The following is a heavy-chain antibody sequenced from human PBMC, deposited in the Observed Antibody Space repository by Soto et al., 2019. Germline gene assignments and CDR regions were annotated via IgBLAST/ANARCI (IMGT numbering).Heavy chain of an antibody. V-gene: IGHV3-23*01. D-gene: IGHD1-26*01. J-gene: IGHJ1*01. Sequence: GGSLRLSCAASGFTFSSYAMSWVRQAPGKGLEWVSAISGSGGSTYYADSVKGRFTISRDNSKNTLYLQMDSLRAEDTAVYYCAKYPGATTAEYLQHWGQGTLVTVSS. CDR1: GFTFSSYA. CDR2: ISGSGGST. CDR3: AKYPGATTAEYLQH.